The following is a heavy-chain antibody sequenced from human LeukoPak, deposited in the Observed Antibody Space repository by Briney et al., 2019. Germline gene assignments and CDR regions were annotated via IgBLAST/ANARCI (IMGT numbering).Heavy chain of an antibody. Sequence: GGSLRFSCAASGFTFDDYAMHWVRKAPGKGLGWVSGISWNSGSIGYADSVKGRFTISRDNAKNSLYLQMNSLRAEDMALYYCAKSLWGIAVTGAFDIWGQGTMVTVSS. D-gene: IGHD6-19*01. V-gene: IGHV3-9*03. CDR3: AKSLWGIAVTGAFDI. J-gene: IGHJ3*02. CDR1: GFTFDDYA. CDR2: ISWNSGSI.